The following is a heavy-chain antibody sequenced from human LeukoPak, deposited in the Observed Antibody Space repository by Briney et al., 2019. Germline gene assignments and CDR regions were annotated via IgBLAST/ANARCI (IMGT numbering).Heavy chain of an antibody. V-gene: IGHV4-34*01. D-gene: IGHD4-17*01. CDR3: ARDYSTVTTFFDY. CDR2: INHGGST. J-gene: IGHJ4*02. CDR1: GGSFSGHY. Sequence: SETLSLTCAVSGGSFSGHYWNWIRQPPGKGLEWIGEINHGGSTNYNPSLKSRVTISVDTSQNQFSLRLSSVTAADTAVYYCARDYSTVTTFFDYWGQGTLVTVSS.